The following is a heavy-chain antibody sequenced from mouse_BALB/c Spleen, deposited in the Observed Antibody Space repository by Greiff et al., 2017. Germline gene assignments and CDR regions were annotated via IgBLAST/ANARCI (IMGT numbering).Heavy chain of an antibody. CDR3: TRFIYYGSSYGYAMDY. J-gene: IGHJ4*01. CDR1: GFTFSNYW. CDR2: IRLKSNNYAT. D-gene: IGHD1-1*01. V-gene: IGHV6-6*02. Sequence: EVKLMESGGGLVQPGGSMKLSCVASGFTFSNYWMNWVRQSPEKGLEWVAEIRLKSNNYATHYAESVKGRFTISRDDSKSSVYLQMNNLRAEDTGIYYCTRFIYYGSSYGYAMDYWGQGTSVTVSS.